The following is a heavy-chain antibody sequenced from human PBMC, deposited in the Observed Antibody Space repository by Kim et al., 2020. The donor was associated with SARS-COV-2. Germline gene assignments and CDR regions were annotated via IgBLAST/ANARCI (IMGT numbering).Heavy chain of an antibody. V-gene: IGHV3-7*03. CDR2: IKQDGSEK. CDR1: GFTFSSYW. Sequence: GGSLRLSCAASGFTFSSYWMSWVRQAPGKGLEWVANIKQDGSEKYYVDSVKGRFTISRDNAKNSLYLQMNSLRAEDTAVYYCARDLGVDVLMVYAIFDYWGQGTMVTVSS. D-gene: IGHD2-8*01. CDR3: ARDLGVDVLMVYAIFDY. J-gene: IGHJ4*02.